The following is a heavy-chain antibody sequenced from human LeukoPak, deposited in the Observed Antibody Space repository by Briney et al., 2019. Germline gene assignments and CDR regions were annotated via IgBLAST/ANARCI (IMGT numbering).Heavy chain of an antibody. V-gene: IGHV4-39*07. D-gene: IGHD4-17*01. J-gene: IGHJ4*02. CDR3: AKDLDYGDYEFDY. CDR1: GGSISSSSYY. CDR2: IYYSGST. Sequence: SETLSLTCTDSGGSISSSSYYWGWIRQPPGKGLEWIGSIYYSGSTYYNPSLKSRVTISVDTSKNQFSLKLSSVTAADTAVYYCAKDLDYGDYEFDYWGQGTLVTVSS.